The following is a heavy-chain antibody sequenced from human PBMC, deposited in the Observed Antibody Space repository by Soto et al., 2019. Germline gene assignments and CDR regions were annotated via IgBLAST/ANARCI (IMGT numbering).Heavy chain of an antibody. CDR3: ARDSGYSYGSGIWYFDL. Sequence: QVQLQESGPGLVKPSQTLSLTCTVSGGSISSGGYYWSWIRQHPGKGLEWIGYIYYSGSTYYNPSLTSRVTISVDTSKNQFSLKLSSVTAADTAVYYCARDSGYSYGSGIWYFDLWGRGTLVTVSS. V-gene: IGHV4-31*03. CDR2: IYYSGST. CDR1: GGSISSGGYY. J-gene: IGHJ2*01. D-gene: IGHD5-18*01.